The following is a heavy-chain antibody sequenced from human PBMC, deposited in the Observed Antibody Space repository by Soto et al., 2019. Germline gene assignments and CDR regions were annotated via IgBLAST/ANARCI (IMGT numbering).Heavy chain of an antibody. J-gene: IGHJ5*02. Sequence: QVQLQESGPGLVKPSGTLALTCAVSGGSISSSNWWSWARQPPGKGLEWIGEIYHSVSTNYNPSLKSRVTISVDKSKNQFSLKLSAVTAADTAVYYCARDYMVRGVMRWFDPWGQGTLVTVSS. CDR1: GGSISSSNW. D-gene: IGHD3-10*01. CDR2: IYHSVST. CDR3: ARDYMVRGVMRWFDP. V-gene: IGHV4-4*02.